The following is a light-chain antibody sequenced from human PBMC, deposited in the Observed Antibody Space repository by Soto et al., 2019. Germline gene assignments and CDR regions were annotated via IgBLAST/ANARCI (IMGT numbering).Light chain of an antibody. J-gene: IGKJ5*01. CDR2: GAS. CDR3: QHYHSGHRIA. Sequence: TVLTRAPGTLSLFPRERAALSCIASQSIRSDSLAWYQLKPGQAPRVVMYGASTRATGIPDRFSGSGSGTDFTLTISRLEPEDFAVYYCQHYHSGHRIAFGQGTRLEIK. V-gene: IGKV3-20*01. CDR1: QSIRSDS.